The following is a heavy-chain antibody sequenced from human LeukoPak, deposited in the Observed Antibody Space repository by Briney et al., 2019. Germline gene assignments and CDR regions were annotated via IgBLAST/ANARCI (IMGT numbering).Heavy chain of an antibody. J-gene: IGHJ3*02. CDR2: ITPIFGTA. V-gene: IGHV1-69*06. CDR3: AGQWLLDAFDI. Sequence: SVKVSCKASGGTFSSYAISWVRQAPGQGLEWMGGITPIFGTANYAQKFQGRVTITADKSTSTAYMELSSLRSEDTAVYYCAGQWLLDAFDIWGQGTMVTVSS. D-gene: IGHD5-24*01. CDR1: GGTFSSYA.